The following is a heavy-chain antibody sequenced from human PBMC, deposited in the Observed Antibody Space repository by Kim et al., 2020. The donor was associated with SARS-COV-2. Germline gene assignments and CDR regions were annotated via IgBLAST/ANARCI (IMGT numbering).Heavy chain of an antibody. CDR2: IDWDDDK. CDR1: GFSLSTSGMC. J-gene: IGHJ6*02. D-gene: IGHD5-12*01. CDR3: ARARRNLRDGYNPSGYGMDV. Sequence: SGPTLVNPTQTLTLTCTFSGFSLSTSGMCVSWIRQPPGKALEWLALIDWDDDKYYSTSLKTRLTISKDTSKNQVVLTMTNMDPVDTATYYCARARRNLRDGYNPSGYGMDVWGQGTTVTVSS. V-gene: IGHV2-70*01.